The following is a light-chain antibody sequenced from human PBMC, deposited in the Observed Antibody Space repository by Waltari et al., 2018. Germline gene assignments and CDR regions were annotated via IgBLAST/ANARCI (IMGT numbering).Light chain of an antibody. J-gene: IGKJ1*01. V-gene: IGKV3-11*01. CDR3: QQRSNLWT. CDR2: DES. CDR1: QSISSH. Sequence: ETVLTQSPATLSWSPGERATLSCRASQSISSHLAWYQQKPGQPPRLLIYDESKRATGIPARFSCSGSGTDFTLTISSLEPEDFAVYYCQQRSNLWTFGQGTKVEIK.